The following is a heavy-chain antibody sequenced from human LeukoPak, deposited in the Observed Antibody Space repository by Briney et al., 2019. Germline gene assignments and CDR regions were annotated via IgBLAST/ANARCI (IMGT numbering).Heavy chain of an antibody. Sequence: SETLSLTCTVPGGSPSSYYWSWIRQPPGKGLEWIGYIYYSGSTNYNPSLKSRVTISVDTSKNQFSLKLSSVTAADTAVYYCARVDIDSSGYYFFDYWGQGTLVTVSS. CDR1: GGSPSSYY. CDR2: IYYSGST. CDR3: ARVDIDSSGYYFFDY. V-gene: IGHV4-59*08. D-gene: IGHD3-22*01. J-gene: IGHJ4*02.